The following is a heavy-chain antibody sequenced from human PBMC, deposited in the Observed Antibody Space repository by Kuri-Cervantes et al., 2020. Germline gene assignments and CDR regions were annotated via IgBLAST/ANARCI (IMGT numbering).Heavy chain of an antibody. D-gene: IGHD2-15*01. J-gene: IGHJ6*03. CDR2: IIPIFGTA. Sequence: SVKVSCKASGGTFSSYAISWVRQAPGQGLEWMGGIIPIFGTANYAQKFQGRVTITADESASTAYMELSSLRSEDTAVYYCARGGPGPAATYYYYMDVWGKGTTVTVSS. CDR3: ARGGPGPAATYYYYMDV. V-gene: IGHV1-69*13. CDR1: GGTFSSYA.